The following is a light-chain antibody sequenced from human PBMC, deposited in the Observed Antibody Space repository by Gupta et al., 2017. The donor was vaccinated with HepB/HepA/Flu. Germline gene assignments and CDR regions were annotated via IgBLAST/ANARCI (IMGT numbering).Light chain of an antibody. CDR2: DVT. V-gene: IGLV2-14*03. Sequence: QSALTQPASVSGSPGQSITISCPGSSNDVGGYSYVSWYQQHPGKAPKLIIYDVTDRPSGVSYRFSGSKSGNTASLTISGLQTEDEADYYCTSYTISSTLVLFGGGTKLTVL. J-gene: IGLJ2*01. CDR1: SNDVGGYSY. CDR3: TSYTISSTLVL.